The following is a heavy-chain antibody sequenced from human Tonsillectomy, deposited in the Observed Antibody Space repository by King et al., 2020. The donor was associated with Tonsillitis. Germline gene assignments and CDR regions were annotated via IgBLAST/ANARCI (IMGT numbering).Heavy chain of an antibody. V-gene: IGHV4-59*08. CDR2: IYYSGST. CDR3: ARLDTYYDFWSGYQTNYYYYYMDV. Sequence: QLQESGPGLVKPSETLSLTCTVSGGSISSYYWSWIRQPPGKGLEWIGYIYYSGSTNYNPSLKSRVTISVDTSKNQFSLKLSSVTAADTAVYYCARLDTYYDFWSGYQTNYYYYYMDVWGKGTTVTVSS. CDR1: GGSISSYY. J-gene: IGHJ6*03. D-gene: IGHD3-3*01.